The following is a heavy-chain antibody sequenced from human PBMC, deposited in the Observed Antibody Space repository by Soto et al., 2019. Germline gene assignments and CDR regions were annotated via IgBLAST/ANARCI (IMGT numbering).Heavy chain of an antibody. V-gene: IGHV3-30-3*01. Sequence: LRLSCAASGFTFSSYAMHWVRQAPGKGLEWVAVISYDGSNKYYADSVKGRFTIPRDNSKNTLYLQMNSLRAEDTAVYYCAREPRGPDSITGTINWFDPWGQGTLVTVSS. J-gene: IGHJ5*02. CDR3: AREPRGPDSITGTINWFDP. CDR2: ISYDGSNK. CDR1: GFTFSSYA. D-gene: IGHD1-7*01.